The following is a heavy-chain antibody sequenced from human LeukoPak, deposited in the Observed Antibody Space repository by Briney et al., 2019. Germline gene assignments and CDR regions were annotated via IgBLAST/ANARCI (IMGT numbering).Heavy chain of an antibody. CDR2: INPNSGGT. Sequence: GASVKVSCKASGYTFTGYYMHWVRQAPGQGLEWMGWINPNSGGTNYAQKFQGRVTMTRDTSISTAYMELSRLRSDDTAVYYCARDELGDIVLMVYNYWGQGTLVTVSS. V-gene: IGHV1-2*02. CDR1: GYTFTGYY. J-gene: IGHJ4*02. CDR3: ARDELGDIVLMVYNY. D-gene: IGHD2-8*01.